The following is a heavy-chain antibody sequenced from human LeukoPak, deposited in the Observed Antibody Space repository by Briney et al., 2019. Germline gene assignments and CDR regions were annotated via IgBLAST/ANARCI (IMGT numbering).Heavy chain of an antibody. D-gene: IGHD3-10*01. CDR2: INPSGGST. Sequence: ASVKVSCKASGYTFTSYYMHWVRQAPGQGLEWMGIINPSGGSTSYAQKFQGRVTMTRDTSTSTVYMELSSLRSEDTAVYYCARDRPGYYYYYYGMDVWGQGTTVTVSS. CDR3: ARDRPGYYYYYYGMDV. V-gene: IGHV1-46*01. J-gene: IGHJ6*02. CDR1: GYTFTSYY.